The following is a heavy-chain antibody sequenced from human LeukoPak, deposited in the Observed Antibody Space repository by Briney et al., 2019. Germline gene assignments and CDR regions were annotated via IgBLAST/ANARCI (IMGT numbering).Heavy chain of an antibody. J-gene: IGHJ4*02. CDR3: AREGSYDSSGYPDY. CDR1: GGSISSGGYY. D-gene: IGHD3-22*01. CDR2: IYYSGST. V-gene: IGHV4-31*03. Sequence: SETLSLTCTVSGGSISSGGYYWSWIRQHPGKGLEWIGYIYYSGSTYYNPSLKSRVTISVDTSKNQFSLKLSSVTAADTAVYYCAREGSYDSSGYPDYWGQGTLVTVSS.